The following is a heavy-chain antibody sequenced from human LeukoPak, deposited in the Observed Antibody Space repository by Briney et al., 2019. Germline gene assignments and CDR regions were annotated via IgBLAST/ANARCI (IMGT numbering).Heavy chain of an antibody. J-gene: IGHJ4*02. D-gene: IGHD3-3*01. CDR3: AKDGAWSGYYTFDY. V-gene: IGHV3-23*01. CDR2: ISGSGGST. Sequence: GGSLRLSCAASGFTFSSYAMSWVRQAPGKGLEWGSAISGSGGSTYYADSVKGRFTISRDNSKNTLYLQMNSLRAEDTAVYYCAKDGAWSGYYTFDYWGQGTLVTVSS. CDR1: GFTFSSYA.